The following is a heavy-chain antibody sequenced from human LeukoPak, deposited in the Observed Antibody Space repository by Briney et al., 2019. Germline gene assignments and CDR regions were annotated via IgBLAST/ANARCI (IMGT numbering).Heavy chain of an antibody. J-gene: IGHJ4*02. D-gene: IGHD1-7*01. V-gene: IGHV4-59*01. CDR1: GGSISSYY. CDR3: ARGGPLYNWNYDPSDY. CDR2: IYYSVNT. Sequence: PSETLSLTCTVSGGSISSYYWSWIRQPPGKGLEWIGYIYYSVNTNYNPSLKSRVTISVDTSKNQFSLKLSSVTAADTAVYYCARGGPLYNWNYDPSDYWGQGTLVTVSS.